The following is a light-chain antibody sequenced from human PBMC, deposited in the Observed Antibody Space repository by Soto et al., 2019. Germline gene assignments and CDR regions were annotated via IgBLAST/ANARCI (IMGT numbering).Light chain of an antibody. CDR3: QQYNNWPRT. CDR1: QSVSSN. J-gene: IGKJ1*01. CDR2: GAS. Sequence: EIVRTQSPATLSVSPGERATLSCRASQSVSSNLAWYQQKPGQAPRLLIYGASTRATGIPARFSGSGSGTEFTLTISSLQSEDFEVYYCQQYNNWPRTFGQGTKVDIK. V-gene: IGKV3-15*01.